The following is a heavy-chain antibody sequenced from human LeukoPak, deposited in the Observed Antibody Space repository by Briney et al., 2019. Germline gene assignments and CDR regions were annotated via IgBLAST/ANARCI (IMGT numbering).Heavy chain of an antibody. J-gene: IGHJ4*02. Sequence: SETLSLTCTVSGGSISSYYWSWIRQPPGKGLEWIGYIYYSGSTNYNPSLKSRVTISVDTSKNQFSLKLSSVTAADTAVYYCAREVRYDSSGYDYWGQGTLVTVSS. V-gene: IGHV4-59*01. CDR3: AREVRYDSSGYDY. CDR2: IYYSGST. CDR1: GGSISSYY. D-gene: IGHD3-22*01.